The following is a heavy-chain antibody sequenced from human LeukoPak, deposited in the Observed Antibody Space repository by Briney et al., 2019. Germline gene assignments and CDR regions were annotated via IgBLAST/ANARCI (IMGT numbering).Heavy chain of an antibody. CDR1: GGSFSGYY. D-gene: IGHD2-8*01. V-gene: IGHV4-34*01. CDR2: INHSGST. CDR3: ARDVYCTNGVCYRAFHY. Sequence: SETLSLTCAVYGGSFSGYYWSWIRQPPGKGLEWIGEINHSGSTNYNPSLKSRVTISVDTSKNQFSLKLSSVTAADTAVYYCARDVYCTNGVCYRAFHYWGQGTLVTVSS. J-gene: IGHJ4*02.